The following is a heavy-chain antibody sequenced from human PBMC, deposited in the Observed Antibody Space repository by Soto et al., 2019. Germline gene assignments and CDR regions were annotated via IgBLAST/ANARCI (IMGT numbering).Heavy chain of an antibody. CDR2: MYITGTT. Sequence: SETLSLTCTVSGDSIGSYFWSWIRQPAGKGLEWIGRMYITGTTNYNPSLKNRVTMSVDASKNQFSLKVKSVTAADTAVYYCARDGEYTSGWYIFDYWGLGTLVTVPQ. CDR1: GDSIGSYF. CDR3: ARDGEYTSGWYIFDY. V-gene: IGHV4-4*07. J-gene: IGHJ4*02. D-gene: IGHD6-19*01.